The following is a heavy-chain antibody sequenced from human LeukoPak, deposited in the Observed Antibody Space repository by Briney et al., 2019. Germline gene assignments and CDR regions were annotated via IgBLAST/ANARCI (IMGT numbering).Heavy chain of an antibody. V-gene: IGHV3-23*01. D-gene: IGHD6-13*01. Sequence: GGSLRLSCAASGFTFSNYAMSWVRQAPGKGLEWVSAISSSGGSTYYADSVKGRFTISRDNSKNTLYLQMNSLRAEDTALYYCARATDGYSSSWPDYWGQGTLVTVSS. CDR3: ARATDGYSSSWPDY. CDR2: ISSSGGST. J-gene: IGHJ4*02. CDR1: GFTFSNYA.